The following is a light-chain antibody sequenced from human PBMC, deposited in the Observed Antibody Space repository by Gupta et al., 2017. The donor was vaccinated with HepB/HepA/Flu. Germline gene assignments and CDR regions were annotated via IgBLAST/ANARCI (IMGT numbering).Light chain of an antibody. CDR2: AAS. Sequence: DIQMTQSPSSVSASVGDRVTITCRASQDISSWLAWYQQKPGKAPKLLIYAASRVQGGVPPRFRGSGSGTYFTLTISGRQPEDFATYYCQQANNFPWTFGQGTKVEIK. CDR3: QQANNFPWT. CDR1: QDISSW. V-gene: IGKV1-12*01. J-gene: IGKJ1*01.